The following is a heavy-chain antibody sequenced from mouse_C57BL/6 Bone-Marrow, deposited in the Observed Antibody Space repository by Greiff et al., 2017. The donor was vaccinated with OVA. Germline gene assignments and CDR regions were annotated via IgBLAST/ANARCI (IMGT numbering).Heavy chain of an antibody. V-gene: IGHV1-50*01. J-gene: IGHJ3*01. D-gene: IGHD1-1*01. CDR1: GYTFTSYW. CDR2: IDPSDSYN. Sequence: QVQLQQPGAELVKPGASVKLSCKASGYTFTSYWMQWVQQRPGQGLEWIGEIDPSDSYNYYHQKFKGKATLTVDTSSSTAYMQLSSLTSEDSAVYYCAKNYYGSSYAWFAYWGQGTLVTVSA. CDR3: AKNYYGSSYAWFAY.